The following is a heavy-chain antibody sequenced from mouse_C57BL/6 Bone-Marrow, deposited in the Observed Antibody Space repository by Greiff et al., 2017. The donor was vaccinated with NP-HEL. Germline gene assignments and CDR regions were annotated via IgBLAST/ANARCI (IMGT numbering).Heavy chain of an antibody. CDR2: ISYDGSN. CDR1: GYSITSGYY. CDR3: ARQLRLLWFAY. D-gene: IGHD3-2*02. V-gene: IGHV3-6*01. J-gene: IGHJ3*01. Sequence: EVKLEESGPGLVKPSQSLSLTCSVTGYSITSGYYWNWIRQFPGNKLEWMGYISYDGSNNYNPSLKNRISITRDTSKNQFFLKLNSVTTEDTATYYCARQLRLLWFAYWGQGTLVTVSA.